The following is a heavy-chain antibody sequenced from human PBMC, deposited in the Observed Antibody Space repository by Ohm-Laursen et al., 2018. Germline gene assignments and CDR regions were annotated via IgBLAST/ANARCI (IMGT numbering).Heavy chain of an antibody. V-gene: IGHV3-23*01. Sequence: GSLRLSCAASGFTFSTYAMTWVRQAPGKGLEWVSCISASGGATYYVDSVQGRFTISRDKSKNMVYLQMNDLRVEDTALYYCGKDDGWSNHIWGQGTMVTVSS. CDR1: GFTFSTYA. D-gene: IGHD2-15*01. CDR2: ISASGGAT. CDR3: GKDDGWSNHI. J-gene: IGHJ3*02.